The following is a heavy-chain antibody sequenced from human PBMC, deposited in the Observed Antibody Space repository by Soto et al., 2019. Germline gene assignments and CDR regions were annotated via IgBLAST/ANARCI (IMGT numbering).Heavy chain of an antibody. CDR3: AAYYYGSGSYGNWFDP. Sequence: ASVKVSCKVSGYTLTELSMHWVRQAPGKGLEWMGGFDPEDGETIYAQKFQGRVTMTEDTSTDTAYMERSSLRSEDTAVYYCAAYYYGSGSYGNWFDPWAQGTLVTVSS. J-gene: IGHJ5*02. V-gene: IGHV1-24*01. D-gene: IGHD3-10*01. CDR1: GYTLTELS. CDR2: FDPEDGET.